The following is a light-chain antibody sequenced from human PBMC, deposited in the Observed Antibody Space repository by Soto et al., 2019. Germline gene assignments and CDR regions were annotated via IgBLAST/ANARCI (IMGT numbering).Light chain of an antibody. CDR2: GAS. CDR1: QSVTYN. V-gene: IGKV3-11*01. Sequence: TQSPATLSASPGDLATLSYRASQSVTYNLAWYQQRPGQAPRLLIFGASIRDTGIPDSFSGSGSGTDFTLTISSLEPEDFAVYYCQQRSNWPSWTFGQGTKVDI. CDR3: QQRSNWPSWT. J-gene: IGKJ1*01.